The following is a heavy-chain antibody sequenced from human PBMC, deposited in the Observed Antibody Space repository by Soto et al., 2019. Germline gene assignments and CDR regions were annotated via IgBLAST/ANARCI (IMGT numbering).Heavy chain of an antibody. CDR1: GYTFTTFG. J-gene: IGHJ4*02. Sequence: ASVKVSCKASGYTFTTFGISWVRQAPGQGLEWMGWISTYSRNTKSAQKVQDRLSMTIDTSTRTAYMELKSLRYDDTAVYYCAREWKYLDYRGQGTLVTVSS. D-gene: IGHD1-1*01. V-gene: IGHV1-18*01. CDR3: AREWKYLDY. CDR2: ISTYSRNT.